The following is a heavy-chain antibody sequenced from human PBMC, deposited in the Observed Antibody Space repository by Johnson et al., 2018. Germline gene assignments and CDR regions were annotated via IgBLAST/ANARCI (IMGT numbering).Heavy chain of an antibody. CDR1: GFTFSSYA. D-gene: IGHD1-26*01. CDR2: IKPGGST. CDR3: AKATAIVGADIGYLDY. V-gene: IGHV3-23*04. Sequence: VQLVQSGGGLVQPGGYLRLSCAASGFTFSSYAMTWVRQAPGKGLEWVSGIKPGGSTYYGDPVKGRFTISRDNSKKTLYLQMNSLRTDDPAVYFCAKATAIVGADIGYLDYWGQGTLVTVSS. J-gene: IGHJ4*02.